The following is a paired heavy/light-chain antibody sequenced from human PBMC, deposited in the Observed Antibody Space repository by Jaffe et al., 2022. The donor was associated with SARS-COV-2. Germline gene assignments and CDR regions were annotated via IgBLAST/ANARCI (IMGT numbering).Light chain of an antibody. CDR3: QQSGSSPLT. CDR2: GAS. J-gene: IGKJ4*01. CDR1: QSVSSNY. Sequence: EIVLTQSPGTLSLSPGERATLSCRASQSVSSNYLAWFQQKPGQAPRLLIYGASSRAPGIPDRFSGSGSGTDFTLTISRLEPEDFAVYYCQQSGSSPLTFGGGTKVEIK. V-gene: IGKV3-20*01.
Heavy chain of an antibody. CDR3: ARGTAGYGSSWFEGGCPDY. D-gene: IGHD6-13*01. Sequence: QVQLVQSGAEVRKPGASVKVSCKASGYTFISFYMHWVRQAPGQGLEWMGIINPSGVSTRYAQKLQGRVTMTRDTSTDTVYMEMSGLKSEDTAVYYCARGTAGYGSSWFEGGCPDYWGQGTLVIVSS. V-gene: IGHV1-46*04. J-gene: IGHJ4*02. CDR2: INPSGVST. CDR1: GYTFISFY.